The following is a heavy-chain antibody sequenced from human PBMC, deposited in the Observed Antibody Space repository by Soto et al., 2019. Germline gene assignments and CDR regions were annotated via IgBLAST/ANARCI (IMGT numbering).Heavy chain of an antibody. V-gene: IGHV5-10-1*01. CDR3: ARDHIVVVPAAIRAYYYYGMDV. CDR1: GYSFTSYW. J-gene: IGHJ6*02. CDR2: IDPSDSYT. D-gene: IGHD2-2*02. Sequence: PGESLKISCKGSGYSFTSYWISWVRQMPGKGLEWMGRIDPSDSYTNYSPSFQGHVTISADKSISTAYLQWSSLKASDTAMYYCARDHIVVVPAAIRAYYYYGMDVWGQGTTVTVPS.